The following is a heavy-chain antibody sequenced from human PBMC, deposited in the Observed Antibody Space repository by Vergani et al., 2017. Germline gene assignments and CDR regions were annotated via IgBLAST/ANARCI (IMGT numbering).Heavy chain of an antibody. CDR2: IYYSGST. V-gene: IGHV4-61*02. Sequence: QVQLQESGPGLVKPSQSLSLTCTVSGGSISGVSYYLSCVRQPAGKGLEWIGRIYYSGSTYYNPSLKSRVTISVDTSKNQFSLKLSSVTAADTAVYYCARVEGIQLWLDYWGQGTLVTVSS. J-gene: IGHJ4*02. D-gene: IGHD5-18*01. CDR1: GGSISGVSYY. CDR3: ARVEGIQLWLDY.